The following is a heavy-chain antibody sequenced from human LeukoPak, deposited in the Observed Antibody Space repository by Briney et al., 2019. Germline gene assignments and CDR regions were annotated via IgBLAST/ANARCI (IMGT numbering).Heavy chain of an antibody. CDR1: GGTFSSYT. J-gene: IGHJ6*03. V-gene: IGHV1-69*04. CDR2: IIPILGIA. D-gene: IGHD2-15*01. Sequence: SVKVSCKASGGTFSSYTISWVRQAPGQGLEWMGRIIPILGIANYAQKFQGRVTITADKSTSTAYMELSSLRSEDAAVYYCARDRGYCSGGSCYSSGNYYYYMDVWGKGTTVTVSS. CDR3: ARDRGYCSGGSCYSSGNYYYYMDV.